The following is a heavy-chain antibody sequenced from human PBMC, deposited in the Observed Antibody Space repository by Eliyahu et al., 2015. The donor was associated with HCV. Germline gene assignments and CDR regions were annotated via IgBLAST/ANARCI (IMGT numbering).Heavy chain of an antibody. CDR1: GASITSHY. Sequence: QVQLQESGPGLVKPSETLSLTCTVSGASITSHYWSWIRQTPGKELEWIGYIYYSGSTNYNPSLKSRVTITLDTSKNLFSLKLTSVTAADTAVYYCARGTYYGSGPHTMDVWGQGTTVTVSS. J-gene: IGHJ6*02. CDR3: ARGTYYGSGPHTMDV. D-gene: IGHD3-10*01. CDR2: IYYSGST. V-gene: IGHV4-59*11.